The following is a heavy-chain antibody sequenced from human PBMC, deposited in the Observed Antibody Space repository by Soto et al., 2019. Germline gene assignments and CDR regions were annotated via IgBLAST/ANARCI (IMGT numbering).Heavy chain of an antibody. CDR3: ARFLTRQYYYYYYGMGV. CDR2: IWYDGSNK. D-gene: IGHD6-6*01. J-gene: IGHJ6*02. V-gene: IGHV3-33*01. Sequence: GFLRLCCAASGFTVSSYGMRWVRQAPGKGLEWVAVIWYDGSNKYYADSVKGRFTISRDNSKNTLYLQMNSLRAEDTAVYYCARFLTRQYYYYYYGMGVWGQGTTVTVSS. CDR1: GFTVSSYG.